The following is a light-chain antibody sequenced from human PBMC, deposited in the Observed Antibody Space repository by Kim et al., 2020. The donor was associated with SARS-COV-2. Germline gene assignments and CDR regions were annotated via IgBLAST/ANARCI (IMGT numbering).Light chain of an antibody. J-gene: IGLJ3*02. CDR3: QSFEGSNQGV. CDR2: ENN. Sequence: KTVTISCPRSSGSIASSYVQWFQQRPGNSPTTVIYENNQRPSGVPDRFSGSIDRSSNSASLTISGLKTEDEAEYYCQSFEGSNQGVFGGGTKLTVL. V-gene: IGLV6-57*01. CDR1: SGSIASSY.